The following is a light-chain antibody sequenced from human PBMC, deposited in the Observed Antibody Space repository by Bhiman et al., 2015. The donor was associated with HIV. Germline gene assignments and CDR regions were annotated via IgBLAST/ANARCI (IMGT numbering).Light chain of an antibody. CDR3: SSYTSSSTLYV. Sequence: QSALTQPRSVSGSPGQSVTISCTGTSSDVGGYSYVSWYQQHPGKAPKLMIYDVTKRPSGVSDRFSGSKSGNTASLTISGLQAEDESDFYCSSYTSSSTLYVFGTGTKVTVL. CDR2: DVT. J-gene: IGLJ1*01. V-gene: IGLV2-14*03. CDR1: SSDVGGYSY.